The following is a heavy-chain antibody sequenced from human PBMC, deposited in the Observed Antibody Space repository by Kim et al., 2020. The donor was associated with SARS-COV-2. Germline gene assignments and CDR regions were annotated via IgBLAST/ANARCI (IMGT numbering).Heavy chain of an antibody. CDR2: IFYSGSS. CDR1: SDSISAYY. J-gene: IGHJ4*02. V-gene: IGHV4-59*01. CDR3: ARSEGRASWHQFDY. Sequence: SETLSLTCTVSSDSISAYYWSWIRRLPGKGLEWIGYIFYSGSSSYNPSPKSRGTISWDTSRNQFSLDLTSVTHSDTAVYYCARSEGRASWHQFDYWGQVILVTVSS.